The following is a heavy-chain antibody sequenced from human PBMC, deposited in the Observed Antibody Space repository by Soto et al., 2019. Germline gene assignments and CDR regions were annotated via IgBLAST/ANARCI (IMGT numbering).Heavy chain of an antibody. J-gene: IGHJ3*01. D-gene: IGHD3-3*02. CDR1: QFTFSNFW. CDR2: VKRDDSER. CDR3: ARSHTGDSAFRAFDL. V-gene: IGHV3-7*03. Sequence: LVESGGDLVPPGESLILSCKGSQFTFSNFWMNWVRQAPGKGLEWVANVKRDDSERDYVDSVKGRFSVSRDNARNTLYLQMRSLRAEDTAVYYCARSHTGDSAFRAFDLWGQGTMVTVSS.